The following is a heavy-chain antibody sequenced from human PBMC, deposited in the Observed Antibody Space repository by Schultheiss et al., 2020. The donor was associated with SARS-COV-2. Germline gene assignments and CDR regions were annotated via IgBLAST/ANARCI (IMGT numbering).Heavy chain of an antibody. D-gene: IGHD5-18*01. Sequence: GSLRLSCAVYGGSFSGYYWSWIRQPPGKGLEWIGEINHSGSTYYNPSLKSRVTISVDKSKNQFSLKLSSVTAADTAVYYCAREGYPDAFDIWGQGTMVTVSS. CDR1: GGSFSGYY. J-gene: IGHJ3*02. CDR2: INHSGST. CDR3: AREGYPDAFDI. V-gene: IGHV4-34*01.